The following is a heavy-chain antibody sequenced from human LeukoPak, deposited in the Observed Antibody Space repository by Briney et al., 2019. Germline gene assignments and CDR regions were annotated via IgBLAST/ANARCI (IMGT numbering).Heavy chain of an antibody. V-gene: IGHV1-8*01. CDR3: ARFDSSGHDAFDI. Sequence: ASVKVSCKASGYTFTSYDINWVRQATGQGLEWMGWMNPNSGNTGYAQKFQGRVTMTRNTSISTAYMELSRLRSDDTAVYYCARFDSSGHDAFDIWGQGTMVTVSS. CDR2: MNPNSGNT. J-gene: IGHJ3*02. CDR1: GYTFTSYD. D-gene: IGHD3-22*01.